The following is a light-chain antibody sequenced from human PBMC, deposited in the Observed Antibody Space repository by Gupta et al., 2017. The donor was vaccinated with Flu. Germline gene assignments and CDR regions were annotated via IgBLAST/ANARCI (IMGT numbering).Light chain of an antibody. V-gene: IGLV2-8*01. CDR2: DAS. J-gene: IGLJ2*01. Sequence: QSALTQPPTASGSLGQSVTISCTGTSSDVGGYKFVSWYQQHPGKAPKLKIYDASKRPSGVPVRFSGSRSGNTASLTVSGLQAEDEADYYCASYAGTNNLIFGGGTKLSVL. CDR1: SSDVGGYKF. CDR3: ASYAGTNNLI.